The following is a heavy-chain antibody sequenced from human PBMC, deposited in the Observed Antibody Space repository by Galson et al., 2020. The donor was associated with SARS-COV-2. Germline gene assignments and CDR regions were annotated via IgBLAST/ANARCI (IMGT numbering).Heavy chain of an antibody. V-gene: IGHV4-4*02. D-gene: IGHD6-19*01. CDR2: IYHTGST. CDR3: ARDGSSGWPRVWYFDV. Sequence: SETLSLTCVVSGGSISSNYWWNWVRQSPGKGLEWIGEIYHTGSTKYDPSLKSRVAISIDESKNQFSLKLTSVTAADTAVYYCARDGSSGWPRVWYFDVWGRGTPVTVSS. J-gene: IGHJ2*01. CDR1: GGSISSNYW.